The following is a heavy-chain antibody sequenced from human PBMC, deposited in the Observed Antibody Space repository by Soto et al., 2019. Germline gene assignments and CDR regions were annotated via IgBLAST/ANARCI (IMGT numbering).Heavy chain of an antibody. D-gene: IGHD3-10*01. V-gene: IGHV4-61*01. Sequence: SETLSLTCTVSGGSVSSGSYYWSWIRQPPGKGLEWIGYIYYSGSTNYNPSLKSRVTISVDTSKNQFSLKLSSVTAADTAVYYCARSITMVRGVITLHDYWGQGTLVTVSS. J-gene: IGHJ4*02. CDR3: ARSITMVRGVITLHDY. CDR1: GGSVSSGSYY. CDR2: IYYSGST.